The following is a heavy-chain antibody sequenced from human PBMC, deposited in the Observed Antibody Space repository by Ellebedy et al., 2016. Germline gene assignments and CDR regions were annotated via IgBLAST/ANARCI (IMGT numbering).Heavy chain of an antibody. CDR1: GGSVDTYY. D-gene: IGHD6-6*01. Sequence: SETLSLTXTVSGGSVDTYYWTWIRQSPGRGLEWIGYVFYGGSTNYNPSLRSRVTISLDTSKNQFSLKVTSVAAADTAVYYCVRDVSLYSSSPSFDFWGQGTLVTVSS. V-gene: IGHV4-59*02. CDR2: VFYGGST. J-gene: IGHJ4*02. CDR3: VRDVSLYSSSPSFDF.